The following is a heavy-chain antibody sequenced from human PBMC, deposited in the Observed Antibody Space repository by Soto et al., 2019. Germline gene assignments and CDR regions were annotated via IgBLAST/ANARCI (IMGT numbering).Heavy chain of an antibody. J-gene: IGHJ4*02. V-gene: IGHV3-33*01. D-gene: IGHD2-2*01. CDR1: GFTFSAHG. CDR3: ATENCPTPSCFSN. Sequence: QVQLVESGGGVVRPGRSLRLSCVGSGFTFSAHGMHWVRQAPGKPLEWVAGIDYDGTRKYYADSAAGRFTISRDDSQKTLFLLMNSLKDAETAAFYCATENCPTPSCFSNWSRATLFIVCS. CDR2: IDYDGTRK.